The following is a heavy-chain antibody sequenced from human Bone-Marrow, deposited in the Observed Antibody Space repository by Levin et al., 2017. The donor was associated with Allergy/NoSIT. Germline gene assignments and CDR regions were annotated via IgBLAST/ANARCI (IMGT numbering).Heavy chain of an antibody. D-gene: IGHD3-10*01. CDR1: GFTFSNYW. CDR3: ARGNPAPGDY. Sequence: ETLSLTCAASGFTFSNYWIHWVRQAPGKGLVWVSRISTDGSSTTYADSVKGRFTISRDNAKNTLYLQMNSLGAEDTAVYCCARGNPAPGDYWGQGTLVTVSS. V-gene: IGHV3-74*01. CDR2: ISTDGSST. J-gene: IGHJ4*02.